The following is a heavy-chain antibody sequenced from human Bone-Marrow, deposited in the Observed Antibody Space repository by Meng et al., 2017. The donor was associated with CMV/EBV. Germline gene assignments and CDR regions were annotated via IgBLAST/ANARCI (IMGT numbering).Heavy chain of an antibody. Sequence: ASVKVSCKASGYTFTAYYIHWVRQAPGQGLEWMGWINPNSGGTNYPQKFQGRVTMTRDTSITTAYMELSSLRSEDTAVYYCARGCAIKVSKSSTSCYTSREVIPSNTRNYYYGMDVWGQGTTVTVSS. CDR2: INPNSGGT. J-gene: IGHJ6*02. CDR3: ARGCAIKVSKSSTSCYTSREVIPSNTRNYYYGMDV. D-gene: IGHD2-2*02. CDR1: GYTFTAYY. V-gene: IGHV1-2*02.